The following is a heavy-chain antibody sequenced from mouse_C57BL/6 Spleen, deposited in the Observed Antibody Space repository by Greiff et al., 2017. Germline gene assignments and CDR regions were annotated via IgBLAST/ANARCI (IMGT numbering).Heavy chain of an antibody. Sequence: QVQLQQPGAELVRPGSSVKLSCKASGYTFTSYWMHWVKQRPIQGLEWIGNIDPSDSETHYNQKFKDKATLTVDKSSSTAYMQLSSLTSEDSAVYYCARDYGGAMDDWGQGTSVTVSS. CDR3: ARDYGGAMDD. CDR2: IDPSDSET. CDR1: GYTFTSYW. J-gene: IGHJ4*01. V-gene: IGHV1-52*01. D-gene: IGHD1-1*01.